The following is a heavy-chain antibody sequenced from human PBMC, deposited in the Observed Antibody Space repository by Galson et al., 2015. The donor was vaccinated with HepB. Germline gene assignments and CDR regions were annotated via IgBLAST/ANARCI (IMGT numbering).Heavy chain of an antibody. V-gene: IGHV3-48*01. CDR1: GFTFSSYS. J-gene: IGHJ4*02. Sequence: SLRLSCAASGFTFSSYSMNWVRQAPGKGLEWVSYISSSSSTIYYAVSVKGRFTISRDNAKNSLYLQMNSLRAEDTAVYYCARKLLPSYFDYWGQGTLVTVSS. CDR2: ISSSSSTI. CDR3: ARKLLPSYFDY.